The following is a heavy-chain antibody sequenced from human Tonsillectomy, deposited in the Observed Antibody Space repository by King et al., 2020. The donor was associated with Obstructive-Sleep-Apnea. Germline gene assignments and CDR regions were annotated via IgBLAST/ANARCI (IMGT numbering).Heavy chain of an antibody. J-gene: IGHJ4*02. CDR2: IRYDGSDK. D-gene: IGHD6-19*01. CDR3: AKDGGSVAGTRYFDF. CDR1: GFSFSSNGMHWARQAPGKGLEWVAYG. V-gene: IGHV3-30*02. Sequence: VQLVESGGGVVQPGGSLRLSCAASGFSFSSNGMHWARQAPGKGLEWVAYGMHWVRQAPGKGLEWVAFIRYDGSDKYYADSVKGRFTISRDNSKNTLYLQMNSLRAEETAVYYCAKDGGSVAGTRYFDFWGQGTLVTVSS.